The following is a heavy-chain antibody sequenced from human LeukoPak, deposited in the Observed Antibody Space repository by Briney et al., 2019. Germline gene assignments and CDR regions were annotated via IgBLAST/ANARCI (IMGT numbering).Heavy chain of an antibody. J-gene: IGHJ2*01. CDR2: ITGDGGGA. V-gene: IGHV3-23*01. CDR3: ANARGTSSSYFDL. Sequence: PEGSLRLSCAASGFTFSSCAMGWVRQPPGKGLEWVSGITGDGGGAYYTDSVKGRFTISRDNSKNTLYLQMNSLRAENTALYYCANARGTSSSYFDLWGRGTLVTVSS. D-gene: IGHD6-6*01. CDR1: GFTFSSCA.